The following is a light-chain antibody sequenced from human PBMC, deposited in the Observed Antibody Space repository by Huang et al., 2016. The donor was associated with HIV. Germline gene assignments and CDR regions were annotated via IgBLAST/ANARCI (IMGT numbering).Light chain of an antibody. V-gene: IGKV3-20*01. CDR1: PSLGSSS. CDR3: QQYDSSPVT. J-gene: IGKJ4*01. Sequence: EMVLTQSPGTLALSPGERATLSCRASPSLGSSSLAWYQQKAGQAPRRLMYEASSRASGLPDRFRGSGSGTDFTLSISRLEPEDFAVYYCQQYDSSPVTFGGGTKVEIK. CDR2: EAS.